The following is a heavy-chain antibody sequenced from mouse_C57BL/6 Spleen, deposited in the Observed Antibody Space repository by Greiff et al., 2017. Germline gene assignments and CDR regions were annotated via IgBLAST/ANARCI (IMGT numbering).Heavy chain of an antibody. J-gene: IGHJ2*01. Sequence: EVKLMESGGDLVKPGGSLKLSCAASGFTFSSYGMSWVRQTPDKRLEWVATISSGGSYTYYPDSVTGRFTISRDNAKNTLYLQMSSLKSEDTAMYYCARQPPFITTVVATDYWGQGTTLTVSS. CDR1: GFTFSSYG. V-gene: IGHV5-6*01. CDR3: ARQPPFITTVVATDY. D-gene: IGHD1-1*01. CDR2: ISSGGSYT.